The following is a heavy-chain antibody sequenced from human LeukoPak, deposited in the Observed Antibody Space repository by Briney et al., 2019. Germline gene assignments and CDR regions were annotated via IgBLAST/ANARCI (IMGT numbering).Heavy chain of an antibody. CDR1: GGSITSYY. J-gene: IGHJ6*04. D-gene: IGHD3-10*01. CDR3: ARGPLLWFGAYNK. CDR2: IYITGST. V-gene: IGHV4-4*07. Sequence: SETLSLTCTVSGGSITSYYWSWIRQSAGKGLEWIGRIYITGSTTYNPSLKSRVTMSLDTSKNQFSLKLSSVTAADTAVYYCARGPLLWFGAYNKWGKGTTVTVSS.